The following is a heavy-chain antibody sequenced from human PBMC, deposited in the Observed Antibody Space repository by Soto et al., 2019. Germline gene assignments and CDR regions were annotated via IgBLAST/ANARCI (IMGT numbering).Heavy chain of an antibody. Sequence: SETLSLTCTVSGGSISSYYWSWIRQPPGKGLEWIGYIYYSGSTNYNPSLKSRVTISVDTSKNQFSLKLSSVTAADTAVYYCARERAIGYYPTLSGWFDPWGQGTLVTVSS. V-gene: IGHV4-59*01. CDR1: GGSISSYY. J-gene: IGHJ5*02. D-gene: IGHD3-22*01. CDR2: IYYSGST. CDR3: ARERAIGYYPTLSGWFDP.